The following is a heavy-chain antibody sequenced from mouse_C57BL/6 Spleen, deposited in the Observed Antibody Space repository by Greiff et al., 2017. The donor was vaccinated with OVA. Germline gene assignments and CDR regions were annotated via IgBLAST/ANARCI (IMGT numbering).Heavy chain of an antibody. D-gene: IGHD1-1*01. Sequence: QVQLQQSGAELVRPGASVKLSCKASGYTFTDYYINWVKQRPGQGLEWIARIYPGSGNTYYNEKFKGKATLTAEKSSSTAYMQLSSLTSEDSAVYFCARSEGITTVVPDYFDYWGQGTTLTVSS. V-gene: IGHV1-76*01. J-gene: IGHJ2*01. CDR2: IYPGSGNT. CDR3: ARSEGITTVVPDYFDY. CDR1: GYTFTDYY.